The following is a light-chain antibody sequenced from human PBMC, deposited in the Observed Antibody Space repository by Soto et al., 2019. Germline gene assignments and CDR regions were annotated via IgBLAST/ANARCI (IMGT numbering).Light chain of an antibody. CDR1: QSVSSY. J-gene: IGKJ5*01. V-gene: IGKV3-11*01. CDR2: DAS. CDR3: QQRSNWPPIT. Sequence: EIVLTQSPVTLSLSPGERATLSCRASQSVSSYLAWYQQKPGQAPRLLIYDASNRATGITARFSGGGSGTDFTLTIDNLEPEDFAIYYCQQRSNWPPITFGQGTRLEIK.